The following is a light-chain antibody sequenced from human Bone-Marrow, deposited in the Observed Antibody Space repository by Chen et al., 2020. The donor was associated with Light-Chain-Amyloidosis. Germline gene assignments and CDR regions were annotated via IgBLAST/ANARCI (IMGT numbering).Light chain of an antibody. V-gene: IGLV3-21*02. CDR3: QVWDRSSDRPL. CDR1: YMCSTS. CDR2: DDS. J-gene: IGLJ3*02. Sequence: SYVLPQPSSVSVAPGLTATISCGGSYMCSTSGHWYQQTPGQAPLLVVYDDSDRPLGSPERLSGSNSGNTATLTISRVEAGDEADYYCQVWDRSSDRPLFGGGTKLTVL.